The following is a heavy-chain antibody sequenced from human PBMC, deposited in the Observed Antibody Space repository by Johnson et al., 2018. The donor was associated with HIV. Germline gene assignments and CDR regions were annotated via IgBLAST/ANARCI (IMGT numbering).Heavy chain of an antibody. J-gene: IGHJ3*02. Sequence: VQLVESGGGLVQSGGSLRLSCAASGFTFSSYWMSWVRQAPGKGLELVANIKQDGSEKYYVDSVKGRFAISRDNAKNSQYLQMNSLRVEDTAVYYCARGTRLGAPSNLDAFDIWGQGTKVTVSS. V-gene: IGHV3-7*01. D-gene: IGHD1-7*01. CDR3: ARGTRLGAPSNLDAFDI. CDR2: IKQDGSEK. CDR1: GFTFSSYW.